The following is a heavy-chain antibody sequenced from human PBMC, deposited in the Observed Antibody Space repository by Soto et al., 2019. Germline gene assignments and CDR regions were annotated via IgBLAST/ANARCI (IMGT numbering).Heavy chain of an antibody. CDR3: ASGGPIVVVTAIVYNWFDP. CDR2: INPNSGGT. J-gene: IGHJ5*02. D-gene: IGHD2-21*02. V-gene: IGHV1-2*02. CDR1: GCTFTGYY. Sequence: ASVKVSCKASGCTFTGYYMHWVRQAPGQGLEWMGWINPNSGGTNYAQKFQGRVTMTRDTSISTAYMELSRLRSDDTAVYYCASGGPIVVVTAIVYNWFDPWGQGTLVTVSS.